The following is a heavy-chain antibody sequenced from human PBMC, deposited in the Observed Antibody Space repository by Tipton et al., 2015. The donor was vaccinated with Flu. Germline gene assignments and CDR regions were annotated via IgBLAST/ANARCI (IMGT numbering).Heavy chain of an antibody. CDR3: ARREYSNYVSDPKSWFDP. CDR1: GDSISSNYY. D-gene: IGHD4-11*01. J-gene: IGHJ5*02. Sequence: TLSLTCTISGDSISSNYYWGWIRQPPGKGLEWIGNIFRTGSTYRNPSLKRRVTIAIDTSTNQFSLTVFSVTAADTAVYYCARREYSNYVSDPKSWFDPWGERILVTVAS. V-gene: IGHV4-38-2*02. CDR2: IFRTGST.